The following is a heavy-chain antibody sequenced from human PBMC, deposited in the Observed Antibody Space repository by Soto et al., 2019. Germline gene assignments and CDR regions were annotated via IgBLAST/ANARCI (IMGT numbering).Heavy chain of an antibody. CDR1: GGSISSYY. J-gene: IGHJ4*02. D-gene: IGHD3-22*01. CDR2: IYYSGST. Sequence: SETLSLTCTVSGGSISSYYWSWIRQPPGKGLEWIGYIYYSGSTNYNPSLKSRVTISVDTSKNQFSLKLSSVTAADTAVYYCASSGYYFSPVPRAYYFDYWGQGTLVTVSS. V-gene: IGHV4-59*01. CDR3: ASSGYYFSPVPRAYYFDY.